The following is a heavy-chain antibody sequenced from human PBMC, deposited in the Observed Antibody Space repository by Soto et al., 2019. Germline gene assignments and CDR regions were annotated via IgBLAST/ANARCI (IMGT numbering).Heavy chain of an antibody. Sequence: SETLWLTCTVSGGSISSYYWSWIRQPPGKGLEWIGYIYYSGSTNYNPSLKSRVTISVDTSKNQFSLKLSSVTAADTAVYYCARASGCSGGSCAFDPWGQGTLVTVCS. CDR3: ARASGCSGGSCAFDP. D-gene: IGHD2-15*01. CDR1: GGSISSYY. CDR2: IYYSGST. J-gene: IGHJ5*02. V-gene: IGHV4-59*01.